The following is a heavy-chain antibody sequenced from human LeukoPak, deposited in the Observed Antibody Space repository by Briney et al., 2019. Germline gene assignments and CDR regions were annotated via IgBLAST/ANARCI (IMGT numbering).Heavy chain of an antibody. D-gene: IGHD7-27*01. J-gene: IGHJ6*02. V-gene: IGHV3-9*01. CDR2: ISWNSGSI. CDR1: GFTFDDYA. Sequence: PGRSLRLSCAASGFTFDDYAMHWVRQAPGKGLEWVSGISWNSGSIGYADSVKGRFTISRDNAKNSLYLQMNSLRAEDTALYYCAKDIVSSPGYYGMDVWGQGTTVTVSS. CDR3: AKDIVSSPGYYGMDV.